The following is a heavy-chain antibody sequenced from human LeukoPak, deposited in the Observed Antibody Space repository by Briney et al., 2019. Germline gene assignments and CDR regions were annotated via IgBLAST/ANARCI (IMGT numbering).Heavy chain of an antibody. Sequence: SETLSLTCTVSGGSISTYYWSWIRQPAGKGLEWIGRIYTSGSTSYNPSPKSRVTMSVDTSKNQFSLKLSSVTAADTAVFYCAREGGEPLRRGMDVWGQGTTVTVSS. V-gene: IGHV4-4*07. CDR1: GGSISTYY. CDR3: AREGGEPLRRGMDV. CDR2: IYTSGST. D-gene: IGHD1-26*01. J-gene: IGHJ6*02.